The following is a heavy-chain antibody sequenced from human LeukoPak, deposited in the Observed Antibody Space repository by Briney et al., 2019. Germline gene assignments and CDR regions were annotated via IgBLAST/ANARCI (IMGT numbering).Heavy chain of an antibody. J-gene: IGHJ4*02. Sequence: GGSLRLSCAASGFTFDDYGMSWVRQAPGKGLEWVSGINWNGGSTGYADSVKGRFTISRDNAKNSLYLQMNSLRAEDTALYHCARGGGSEVPDPLDYWGQGTLVTVSS. CDR1: GFTFDDYG. D-gene: IGHD1-14*01. V-gene: IGHV3-20*01. CDR2: INWNGGST. CDR3: ARGGGSEVPDPLDY.